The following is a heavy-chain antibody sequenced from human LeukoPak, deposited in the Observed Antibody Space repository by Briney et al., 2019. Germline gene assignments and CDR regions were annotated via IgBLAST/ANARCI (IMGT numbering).Heavy chain of an antibody. CDR1: GFTFSSYE. D-gene: IGHD6-13*01. J-gene: IGHJ6*03. V-gene: IGHV3-48*03. CDR3: ARAFQELPQLYYYYYMDV. CDR2: ISSSGSTI. Sequence: PGGSLRLSCAASGFTFSSYEMNWVRQAPGKGLEWASYISSSGSTIYYADSVKGRFTISRDNAKNSLYLQMNSLRAEDTAVYYCARAFQELPQLYYYYYMDVWGKGTTVTVSS.